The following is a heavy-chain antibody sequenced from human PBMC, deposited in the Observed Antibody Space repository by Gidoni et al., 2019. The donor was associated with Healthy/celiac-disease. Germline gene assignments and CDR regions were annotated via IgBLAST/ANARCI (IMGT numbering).Heavy chain of an antibody. J-gene: IGHJ4*02. V-gene: IGHV4-59*01. D-gene: IGHD5-18*01. Sequence: QVQLQESGPGLVKPSETLSLTCTVSGGFISSYYWSWNRQPPGKGLEWIGYIYYSGSTNYNPSLKSRVTISVDTSKNQFSLKLSSVTAADTAVYYCARGDTAASFDYWGQGTLVTVSS. CDR3: ARGDTAASFDY. CDR1: GGFISSYY. CDR2: IYYSGST.